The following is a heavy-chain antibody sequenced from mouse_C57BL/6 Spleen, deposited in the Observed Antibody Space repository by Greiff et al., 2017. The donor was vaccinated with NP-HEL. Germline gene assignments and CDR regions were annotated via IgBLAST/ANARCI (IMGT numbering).Heavy chain of an antibody. D-gene: IGHD6-1*01. CDR2: IDPENGDT. CDR1: GFNFKDDY. CDR3: TIRGSGSAWFAY. Sequence: EVKLQESGAELVRPGASVKLSCTASGFNFKDDYMHWVKQRPEQGLEWIGWIDPENGDTEYASKFKGKATITADQSSSTAYLQLSSLASEDADVYYCTIRGSGSAWFAYWGQGTLVTVSA. J-gene: IGHJ3*01. V-gene: IGHV14-4*01.